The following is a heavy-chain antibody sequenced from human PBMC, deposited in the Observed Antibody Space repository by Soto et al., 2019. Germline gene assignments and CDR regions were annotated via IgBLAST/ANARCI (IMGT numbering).Heavy chain of an antibody. CDR3: AREDDGGDRNYYGLDV. Sequence: QVQLQQSGPGLVKPSHTLSLTCTVSGGSISYEYYHWTWIRQPPGEGLEWIGYIHYSGSIIYNPSFKSRVTVSVDTSKNQYSLQLSSVTAADTAVYFCAREDDGGDRNYYGLDVWGQGTTVTVSS. V-gene: IGHV4-30-4*08. CDR2: IHYSGSI. CDR1: GGSISYEYYH. D-gene: IGHD2-21*02. J-gene: IGHJ6*02.